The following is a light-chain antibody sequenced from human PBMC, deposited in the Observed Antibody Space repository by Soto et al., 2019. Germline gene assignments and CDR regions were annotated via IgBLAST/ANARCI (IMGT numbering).Light chain of an antibody. CDR3: QSYDTGVSGSV. Sequence: QSVLTQPPSVSGAPGQRLTISCSRSTSNIGAGFDVHWYQQFPGAAPTLLIYSDTSRPSGVPSRFSASKSGTSASLTITGLRTEDEADYYCQSYDTGVSGSVFGGGTKLTVL. V-gene: IGLV1-40*01. J-gene: IGLJ2*01. CDR1: TSNIGAGFD. CDR2: SDT.